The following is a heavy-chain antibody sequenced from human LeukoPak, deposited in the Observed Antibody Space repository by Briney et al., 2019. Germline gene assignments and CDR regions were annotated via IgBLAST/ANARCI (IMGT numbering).Heavy chain of an antibody. J-gene: IGHJ4*02. D-gene: IGHD1-26*01. Sequence: PSETLSLTCTVSGASISSNSYYWSWIRQPPGKGLEWIGSIYYSGSTYYNPSLKSRVTISVDTSKNQFSLKLTSVTAADTAVYYCARVGHNGSFWGQGTLVTVSS. CDR2: IYYSGST. CDR3: ARVGHNGSF. V-gene: IGHV4-39*07. CDR1: GASISSNSYY.